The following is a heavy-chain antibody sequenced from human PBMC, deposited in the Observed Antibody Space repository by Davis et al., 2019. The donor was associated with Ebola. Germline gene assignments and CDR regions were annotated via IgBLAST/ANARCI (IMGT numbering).Heavy chain of an antibody. CDR2: ISGYEHNT. Sequence: AASVKVSCKASGYTFSSYGISWVRQAPGQGLEWMGWISGYEHNTNYAPRFQGRITLTKDRATSTVYMELRSLTSDDTAVYYCARDLATSSGAHFFYFGMDVWGEGTSVAVSS. D-gene: IGHD2/OR15-2a*01. J-gene: IGHJ6*04. CDR3: ARDLATSSGAHFFYFGMDV. V-gene: IGHV1-18*01. CDR1: GYTFSSYG.